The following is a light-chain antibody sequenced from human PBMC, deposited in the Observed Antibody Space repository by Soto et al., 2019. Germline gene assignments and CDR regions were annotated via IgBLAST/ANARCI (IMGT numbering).Light chain of an antibody. Sequence: IQMTQSPSSVSASVGDRVTITCRASQGINNWLAWYQQKTGKAPELLIYAVSYLQSGVPSRFSGSGSGTDLNLTISRLQPEDFATYFCKQSSAFPLTCGGGTKVDIK. V-gene: IGKV1-12*01. J-gene: IGKJ4*01. CDR2: AVS. CDR1: QGINNW. CDR3: KQSSAFPLT.